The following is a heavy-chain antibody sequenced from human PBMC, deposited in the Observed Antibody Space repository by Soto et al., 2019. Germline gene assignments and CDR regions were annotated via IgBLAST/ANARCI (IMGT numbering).Heavy chain of an antibody. CDR2: IKQDGSEK. J-gene: IGHJ6*03. V-gene: IGHV3-7*01. Sequence: GGSLRLSCAASGFTFSSYWMSWVRQAPGKGLEWVANIKQDGSEKYYVDSVKGRFTISRDNAKNSLYLQMNSLRAEDTAVYYCARAGDFWSGYYPYYYYYYMDVWGKGTTVTVSS. D-gene: IGHD3-3*01. CDR3: ARAGDFWSGYYPYYYYYYMDV. CDR1: GFTFSSYW.